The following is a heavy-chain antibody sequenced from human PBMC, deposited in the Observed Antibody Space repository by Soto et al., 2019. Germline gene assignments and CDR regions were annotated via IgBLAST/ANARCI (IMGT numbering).Heavy chain of an antibody. CDR1: GYTFTSYA. CDR3: ARDHIGYCTNGVCHPTYYYMDV. D-gene: IGHD2-8*01. J-gene: IGHJ6*03. V-gene: IGHV1-3*01. Sequence: GASVKVSCKASGYTFTSYAMHWVRQAPGQRLEWMGWINAGNGNTKYSQKFQGRVTITRDTSASTAYMELSSLRSEDTAVYYCARDHIGYCTNGVCHPTYYYMDVWGKGTTVTVSS. CDR2: INAGNGNT.